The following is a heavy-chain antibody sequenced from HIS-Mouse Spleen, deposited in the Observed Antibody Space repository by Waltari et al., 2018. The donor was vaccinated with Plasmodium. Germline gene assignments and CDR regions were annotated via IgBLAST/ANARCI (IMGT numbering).Heavy chain of an antibody. CDR1: GFPFSSYW. Sequence: EVQLVESGGGLVQPGGSLRLSCAASGFPFSSYWMSWVRQAPGKGLEWVANIKQDGSEKYYVDYVKGRFTISRDNAKNSLYLQMNSRRAEDTAVYYCASSWYWYFDLWGRGTLVTVSS. V-gene: IGHV3-7*01. CDR3: ASSWYWYFDL. D-gene: IGHD6-13*01. CDR2: IKQDGSEK. J-gene: IGHJ2*01.